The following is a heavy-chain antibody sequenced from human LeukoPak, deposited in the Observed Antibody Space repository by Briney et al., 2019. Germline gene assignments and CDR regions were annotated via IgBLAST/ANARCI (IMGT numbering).Heavy chain of an antibody. CDR3: AKDGRQYVSGSYSVDY. D-gene: IGHD3-10*01. J-gene: IGHJ4*02. CDR1: GFTFSSYA. Sequence: GGSLRLSCAASGFTFSSYAMSWVRHAPGKGLEWVTAISGSGGSTYYADSVKGRFTISRDDSKNTLYLQMNSLRAEDTAVYYCAKDGRQYVSGSYSVDYWGQGTLVTVSS. CDR2: ISGSGGST. V-gene: IGHV3-23*01.